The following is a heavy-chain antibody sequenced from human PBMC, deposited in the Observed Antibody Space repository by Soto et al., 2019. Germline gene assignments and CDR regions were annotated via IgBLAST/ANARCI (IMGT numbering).Heavy chain of an antibody. Sequence: ASVKVSCKASGYTFTDYYIHWVRQAPGQGFEWLGWLKPSTGDTSYAQKFQGRVTMTGDTSITTAYLELFSLTSDDTALYFCASSIVAPTKQINWIGSWGQGTLVTVSS. V-gene: IGHV1-2*02. CDR2: LKPSTGDT. D-gene: IGHD1-26*01. CDR1: GYTFTDYY. J-gene: IGHJ5*01. CDR3: ASSIVAPTKQINWIGS.